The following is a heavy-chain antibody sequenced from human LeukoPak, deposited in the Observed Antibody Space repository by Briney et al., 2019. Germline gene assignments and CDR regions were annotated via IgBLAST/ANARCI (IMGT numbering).Heavy chain of an antibody. J-gene: IGHJ4*02. CDR3: AKDPLAYYDFWSGYLDY. CDR2: IWYDGSNK. V-gene: IGHV3-30*02. D-gene: IGHD3-3*01. Sequence: GGSLRLSCAASGFTFSSYGMHWVRQAPGKGLEWVAVIWYDGSNKYYADSVKGRFTISRDNSKNTLYLQMNSLRAEDTAVYYCAKDPLAYYDFWSGYLDYWGQGTLVTVSS. CDR1: GFTFSSYG.